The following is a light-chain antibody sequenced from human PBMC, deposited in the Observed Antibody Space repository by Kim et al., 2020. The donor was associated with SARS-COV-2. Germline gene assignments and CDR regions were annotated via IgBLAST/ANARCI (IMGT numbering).Light chain of an antibody. J-gene: IGKJ2*01. CDR2: GAS. CDR3: QQSYRPLMYT. CDR1: QSISSY. Sequence: DIQMTQSPSSLSAAVGDRVTITCRASQSISSYLNWYQQKSGNPPKLLIFGASSLQRGVPSRFSGGGSGTDFTLTISSVRPEDFATYYCQQSYRPLMYTFGQGTKLEI. V-gene: IGKV1-39*01.